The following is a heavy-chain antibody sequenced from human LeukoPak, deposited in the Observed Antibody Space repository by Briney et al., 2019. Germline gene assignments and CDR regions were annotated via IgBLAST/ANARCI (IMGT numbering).Heavy chain of an antibody. V-gene: IGHV4-59*01. D-gene: IGHD5-12*01. CDR2: FSYSGST. J-gene: IGHJ4*02. Sequence: SETLSLTCTVSGGSINSYYWSWIRQPPGKGLEWIGYFSYSGSTNYTPSLKSRVTISIDTSKNQFSLKLSSVTAADTAMYYCARGPMDSGYTYFDYWGQGTLVSVAS. CDR1: GGSINSYY. CDR3: ARGPMDSGYTYFDY.